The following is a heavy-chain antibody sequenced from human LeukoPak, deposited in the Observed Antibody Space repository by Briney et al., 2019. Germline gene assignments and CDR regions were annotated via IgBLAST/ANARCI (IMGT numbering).Heavy chain of an antibody. Sequence: SETLSLTCTVSGGSISSGDYYWSWIRQPPGKGLEWIGYIYYSGSTYYNRSLKSRVTISVDTSKNQFSLKLSSVTAADTAVYYCARTARYGTFDYWGQGTLVTVSS. CDR2: IYYSGST. J-gene: IGHJ4*02. D-gene: IGHD3-9*01. V-gene: IGHV4-30-4*01. CDR1: GGSISSGDYY. CDR3: ARTARYGTFDY.